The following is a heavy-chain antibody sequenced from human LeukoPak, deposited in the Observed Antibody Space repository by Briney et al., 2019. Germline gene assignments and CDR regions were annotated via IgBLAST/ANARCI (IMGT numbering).Heavy chain of an antibody. CDR2: INPNSGDT. Sequence: GASVKVSCKASGYTLTGYYMHWVRQAPGQGLEWMGCINPNSGDTKYAQKFQGRVTMTRDTSISTAYMELTSLRSDDTAVYYCARGTSAAGPFDNWGQGTLVTVSS. CDR3: ARGTSAAGPFDN. J-gene: IGHJ4*02. V-gene: IGHV1-2*02. CDR1: GYTLTGYY. D-gene: IGHD6-13*01.